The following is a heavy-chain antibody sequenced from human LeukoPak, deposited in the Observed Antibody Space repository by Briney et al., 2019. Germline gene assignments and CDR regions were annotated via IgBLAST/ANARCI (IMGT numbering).Heavy chain of an antibody. CDR3: ARHRNFDSSGYYPYDH. CDR1: GYTFTGFS. J-gene: IGHJ4*02. CDR2: INPNTGDT. Sequence: ASVKVTCKTSGYTFTGFSLHWVRQAPGHGLEWMGWINPNTGDTHSAQRFQGRVTMTRDTSITTAYMELTSLRSDDTAVYYCARHRNFDSSGYYPYDHWGQGTLVTVSS. D-gene: IGHD3-22*01. V-gene: IGHV1-2*02.